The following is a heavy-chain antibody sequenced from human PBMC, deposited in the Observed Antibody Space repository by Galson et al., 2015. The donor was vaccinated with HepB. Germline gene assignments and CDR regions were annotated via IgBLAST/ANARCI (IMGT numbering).Heavy chain of an antibody. CDR3: ATRILTYCGGDCYSRLDAFDI. CDR2: IYPGDSDT. CDR1: GYSFTSYW. J-gene: IGHJ3*02. D-gene: IGHD2-21*02. Sequence: AEVKKPGESLKISCKGSGYSFTSYWIGWVRQMPGKGLEWMGIIYPGDSDTRYSPSFQGQVTISADKSISTAYLQWSSLKASDTAMYYCATRILTYCGGDCYSRLDAFDIWGQGTMVTVSS. V-gene: IGHV5-51*03.